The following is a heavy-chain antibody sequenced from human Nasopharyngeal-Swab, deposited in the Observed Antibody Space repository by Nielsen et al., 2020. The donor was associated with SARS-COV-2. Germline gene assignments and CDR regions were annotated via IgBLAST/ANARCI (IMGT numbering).Heavy chain of an antibody. Sequence: GESLKISCVASGFTFSDYYMSWIRQAPGKGLEWVSYMSNSGSTIYYADSVKGRFTISRDNARNSVYLQMNSLSGDDTAVYFCARDLVSSWRAIGNWYFDLWGRGTLVTVSS. J-gene: IGHJ2*01. V-gene: IGHV3-11*04. D-gene: IGHD6-13*01. CDR1: GFTFSDYY. CDR2: MSNSGSTI. CDR3: ARDLVSSWRAIGNWYFDL.